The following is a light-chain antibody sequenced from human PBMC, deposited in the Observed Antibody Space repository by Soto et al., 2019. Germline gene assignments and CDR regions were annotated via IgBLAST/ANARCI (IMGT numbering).Light chain of an antibody. CDR2: GAS. J-gene: IGKJ4*01. Sequence: EILLTQSPGTLSLSPGDRATLSCRASQSLTNSFLAWYQQKPGQTPRLLIYGASFRATDIPDRFSGSGSGTDFTLTISRLDPEDFAVYFCQQYGRLPLSFGGGTRWIS. CDR1: QSLTNSF. V-gene: IGKV3-20*01. CDR3: QQYGRLPLS.